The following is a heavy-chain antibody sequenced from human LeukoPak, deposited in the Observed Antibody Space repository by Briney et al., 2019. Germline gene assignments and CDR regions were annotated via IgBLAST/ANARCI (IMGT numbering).Heavy chain of an antibody. CDR3: AKVAESVEWSPRYFDY. D-gene: IGHD3-3*01. Sequence: GGSLRLTCAASGFTFSSYSMNWVRQAPGKGLEWVSSISSSSSYIYYADSVKGRFTISRDNAKNSLYLQMNSLRAEDTAVYYCAKVAESVEWSPRYFDYWGQGTLVTVSS. CDR2: ISSSSSYI. V-gene: IGHV3-21*04. CDR1: GFTFSSYS. J-gene: IGHJ4*02.